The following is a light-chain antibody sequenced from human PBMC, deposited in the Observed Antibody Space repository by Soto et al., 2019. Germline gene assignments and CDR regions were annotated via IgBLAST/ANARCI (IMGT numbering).Light chain of an antibody. Sequence: EVVLTQSPGTLSLSPGERATLSCRASQSVSNKYLAWYQQKPGQAPRLLIFGSSDRATGIPDRFSGSGSGTDFTLTISRLEPEHVEVYYYQQYGSSPPYTFGQGTKLEIK. CDR2: GSS. CDR3: QQYGSSPPYT. V-gene: IGKV3-20*01. J-gene: IGKJ2*01. CDR1: QSVSNKY.